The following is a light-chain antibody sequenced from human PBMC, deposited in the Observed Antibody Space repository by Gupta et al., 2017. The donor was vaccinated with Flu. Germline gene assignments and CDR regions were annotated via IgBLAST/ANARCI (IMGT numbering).Light chain of an antibody. CDR1: QSISSY. J-gene: IGKJ2*01. CDR2: AAS. V-gene: IGKV1-39*01. CDR3: QQSYSTPYT. Sequence: EIQMTPSPSSLSASVGDRVTITCRASQSISSYLNWYQQKPGKAPKLLIYAASSLQSGVPSTFSGSGSGTDFTLTISSLQPEDFATYYCQQSYSTPYTFGQGTKLEIK.